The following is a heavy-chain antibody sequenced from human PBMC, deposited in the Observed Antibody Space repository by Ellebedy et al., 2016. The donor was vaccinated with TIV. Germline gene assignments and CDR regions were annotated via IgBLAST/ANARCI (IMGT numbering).Heavy chain of an antibody. CDR3: ARALNHVDTVSTAPLDC. Sequence: PGGSLRLSCAASGFVFSSYTMNWVRQAPGKGLEWVALISYDGSNKYFADSVQGRFTISRDNSQNTLYLLMNSLRGDDTAIYYCARALNHVDTVSTAPLDCWGQGTLVTVSS. CDR2: ISYDGSNK. J-gene: IGHJ4*02. D-gene: IGHD5/OR15-5a*01. CDR1: GFVFSSYT. V-gene: IGHV3-30*04.